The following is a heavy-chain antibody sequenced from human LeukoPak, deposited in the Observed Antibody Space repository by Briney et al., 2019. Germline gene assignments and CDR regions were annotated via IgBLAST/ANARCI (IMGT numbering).Heavy chain of an antibody. CDR1: GGSISSYY. D-gene: IGHD1-26*01. V-gene: IGHV4-59*12. J-gene: IGHJ4*02. CDR3: ARVLFVRGAIDY. Sequence: SETLSLTCTVSGGSISSYYWSWIRQPPGKGLEWIGYIYYSGSTNYNPSLKSRVTMSVDTSKNQFSLKLSSVTAADTAVYYCARVLFVRGAIDYWGQGTLVTVSS. CDR2: IYYSGST.